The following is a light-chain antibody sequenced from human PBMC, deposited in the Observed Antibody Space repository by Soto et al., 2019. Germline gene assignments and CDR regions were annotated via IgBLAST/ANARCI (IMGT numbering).Light chain of an antibody. CDR1: QSVNNNY. CDR2: GAS. V-gene: IGKV3-20*01. CDR3: QQHSRSIT. Sequence: VLTQSPGTLSLSPGERATLSCRASQSVNNNYLAWYQQKPGQSPRPLIYGASIRATAIPDRFSGSGSGTDFTLTISRLEPEDSAVYYCQQHSRSITFGGGTKVEIK. J-gene: IGKJ4*01.